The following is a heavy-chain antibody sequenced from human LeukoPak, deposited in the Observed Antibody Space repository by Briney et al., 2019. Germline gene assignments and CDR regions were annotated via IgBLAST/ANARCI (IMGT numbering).Heavy chain of an antibody. J-gene: IGHJ4*02. D-gene: IGHD3-10*01. CDR1: GYTFTNYG. CDR3: ARARFGELLPPGPFDS. CDR2: ISGYNGNT. V-gene: IGHV1-18*01. Sequence: ASVKVSCKASGYTFTNYGISWVRQAPGQGLEWMGWISGYNGNTKYAQKLQDRGTMTTDTSPNTAYMELRSLRSDDTALYSCARARFGELLPPGPFDSWGQGNLVTVPS.